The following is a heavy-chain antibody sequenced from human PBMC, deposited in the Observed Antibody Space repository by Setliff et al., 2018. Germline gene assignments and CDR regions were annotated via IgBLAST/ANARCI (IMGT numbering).Heavy chain of an antibody. J-gene: IGHJ4*02. D-gene: IGHD3-10*01. V-gene: IGHV3-48*03. CDR3: FGAGTCSY. CDR1: GFTFRTYE. Sequence: GGSLRLSCVVSGFTFRTYEMIWVRQAPGKGLEWVSKTHRDGITIYSDSVRGRFTISRDNAKNSLSLQMNNLRTEDTAVYYCFGAGTCSYWGQGTLVTVSS. CDR2: THRDGITI.